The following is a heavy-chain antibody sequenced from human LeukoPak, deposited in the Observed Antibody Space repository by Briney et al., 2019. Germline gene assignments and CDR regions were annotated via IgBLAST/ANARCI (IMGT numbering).Heavy chain of an antibody. Sequence: ASVKVSRKASGYTFTGYYMHWVRQAPGQGLEWMGWINPNSGGTNYAQKFQGRVTMTRDTSISTAYMELSRLRSDDTAVYYCARSSTMVRGGYNWFDPWGQGTLVTVSS. J-gene: IGHJ5*02. D-gene: IGHD3-10*01. CDR3: ARSSTMVRGGYNWFDP. CDR2: INPNSGGT. CDR1: GYTFTGYY. V-gene: IGHV1-2*02.